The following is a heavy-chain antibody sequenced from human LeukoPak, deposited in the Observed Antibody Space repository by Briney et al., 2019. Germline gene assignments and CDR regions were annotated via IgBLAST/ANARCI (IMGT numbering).Heavy chain of an antibody. CDR2: IYHSGST. Sequence: PSETLSLTCTVSGGSISSGGYYWSWIRQPPGKGLEWIGYIYHSGSTYYNPSLKSRVTISVDTSKNQFSLKLSSVTAADTAMYYCAREPQIVVVEAATHPSYYFDYWGQGTLVTVSS. CDR1: GGSISSGGYY. CDR3: AREPQIVVVEAATHPSYYFDY. J-gene: IGHJ4*02. V-gene: IGHV4-30-2*01. D-gene: IGHD2-15*01.